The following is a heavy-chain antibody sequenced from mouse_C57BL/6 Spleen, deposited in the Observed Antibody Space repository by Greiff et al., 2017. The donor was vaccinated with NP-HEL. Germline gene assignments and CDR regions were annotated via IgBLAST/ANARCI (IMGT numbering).Heavy chain of an antibody. CDR1: GYAFSSSW. Sequence: QVQLQQSGPELVKPGASVKISCKASGYAFSSSWMNWVRQRPGKGLEWIGRIYPGDGDTNYNGKFKGKATLTADKSSSTAYMQLISLTSEDSAVYFCFLYSLYGNYPYYAMDYWGQGTSVTVSS. CDR2: IYPGDGDT. V-gene: IGHV1-82*01. D-gene: IGHD2-1*01. J-gene: IGHJ4*01. CDR3: FLYSLYGNYPYYAMDY.